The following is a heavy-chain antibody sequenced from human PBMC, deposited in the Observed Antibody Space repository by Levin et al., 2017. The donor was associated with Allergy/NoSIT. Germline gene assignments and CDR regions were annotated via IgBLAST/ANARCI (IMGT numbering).Heavy chain of an antibody. CDR2: IKEDGSEK. Sequence: GGSLRLSCVVSGFTFSNYWMKWVRQAPGKGLEWVANIKEDGSEKYYVDSVKGRFTISRDNAKNSLYLQMNSLRAEDTAVYYCARGWSGISYWGQGTLVTVSS. D-gene: IGHD3-3*01. CDR1: GFTFSNYW. J-gene: IGHJ4*02. CDR3: ARGWSGISY. V-gene: IGHV3-7*01.